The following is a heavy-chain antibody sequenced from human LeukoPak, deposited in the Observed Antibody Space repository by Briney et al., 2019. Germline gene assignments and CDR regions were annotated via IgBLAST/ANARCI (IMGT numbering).Heavy chain of an antibody. D-gene: IGHD5-18*01. Sequence: GGSLRLSCAASGFTFSSYWMSWVRQAPGKGLEWVANIKQDGSKKYYVDSVKGRFTITRDNAKNSLYLQMNSLRAEDTAVYYCARDIGYRLYYYGMDVWGQGTTVTVSS. J-gene: IGHJ6*02. V-gene: IGHV3-7*01. CDR3: ARDIGYRLYYYGMDV. CDR2: IKQDGSKK. CDR1: GFTFSSYW.